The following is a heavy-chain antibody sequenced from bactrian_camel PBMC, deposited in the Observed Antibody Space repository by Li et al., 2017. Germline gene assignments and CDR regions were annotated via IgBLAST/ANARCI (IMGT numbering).Heavy chain of an antibody. D-gene: IGHD5*01. CDR1: GYTYSINC. CDR3: AADCQTERGSVYPLGD. CDR2: IYTGGGSA. V-gene: IGHV3S54*01. J-gene: IGHJ4*01. Sequence: HVQLVESGGGSVQAGSSLRLSCAASGYTYSINCMGWFRQAAGKEREKVAAIYTGGGSAHYADSVKDRFTISLNNTQTILYLQMNNLKPEDTARYYCAADCQTERGSVYPLGDWGQGTQVTVS.